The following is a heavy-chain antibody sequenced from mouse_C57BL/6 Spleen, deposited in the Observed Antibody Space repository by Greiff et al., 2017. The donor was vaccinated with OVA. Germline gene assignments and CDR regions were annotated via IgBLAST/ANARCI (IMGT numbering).Heavy chain of an antibody. J-gene: IGHJ4*01. CDR1: GYSFTDYN. CDR3: ARRGYYYGSSYVRAMDY. CDR2: INPNYGTT. Sequence: VQLQQSGPELVKPGASVKISCKASGYSFTDYNMNWVKQSNGTSLEWIGVINPNYGTTSYNQKFKGKATLTVDQSSSTAYMQLNSLTSEDSAVYYSARRGYYYGSSYVRAMDYWGQGTSVTVSS. V-gene: IGHV1-39*01. D-gene: IGHD1-1*01.